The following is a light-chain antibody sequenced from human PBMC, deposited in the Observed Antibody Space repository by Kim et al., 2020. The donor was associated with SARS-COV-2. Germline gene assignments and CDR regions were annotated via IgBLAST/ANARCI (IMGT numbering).Light chain of an antibody. J-gene: IGLJ2*01. CDR3: YSYAGRYAI. Sequence: QSALTQPRSVSGSPGQSVTISCTGTSSDVGDYNYVSWYQQHPGKAPKLMIYDVTKRPSGVPDRFSASKSGDTASLTISGLQTDDEADYYCYSYAGRYAIFGGGTQLTVL. V-gene: IGLV2-11*01. CDR2: DVT. CDR1: SSDVGDYNY.